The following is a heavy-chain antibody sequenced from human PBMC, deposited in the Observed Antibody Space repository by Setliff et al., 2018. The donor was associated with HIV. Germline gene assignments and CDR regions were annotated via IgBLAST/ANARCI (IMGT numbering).Heavy chain of an antibody. CDR1: GGSISGSYY. J-gene: IGHJ4*02. V-gene: IGHV4-39*01. Sequence: PSETLSLTCAVSGGSISGSYYWAWIRQPPGKGLEWIGSTYFRGSTYNNPSLENRFSISIDTSENQISLKLYSVTAADTAIYYCGRHRVAARPSYFDLWGQGTQVTVS. D-gene: IGHD6-6*01. CDR3: GRHRVAARPSYFDL. CDR2: TYFRGST.